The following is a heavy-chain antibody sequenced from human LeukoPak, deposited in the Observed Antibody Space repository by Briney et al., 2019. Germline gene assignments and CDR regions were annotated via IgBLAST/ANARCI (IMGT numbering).Heavy chain of an antibody. CDR2: IYYSGST. Sequence: SQTLSLTCTVSGGSISSGDYYRRWIRQPPGKGLEWIGYIYYSGSTYYNPSLKSRVTISVDTSKNQFSLKLSSVTAADTAVYYCARDGDFWSGYYTGPWGQGTLVTVSS. CDR3: ARDGDFWSGYYTGP. J-gene: IGHJ5*02. D-gene: IGHD3-3*01. CDR1: GGSISSGDYY. V-gene: IGHV4-30-4*08.